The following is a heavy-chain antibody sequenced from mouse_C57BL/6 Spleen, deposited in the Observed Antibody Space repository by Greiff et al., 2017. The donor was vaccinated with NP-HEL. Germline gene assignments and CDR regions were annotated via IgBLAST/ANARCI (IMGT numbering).Heavy chain of an antibody. CDR1: GYTFTSYW. V-gene: IGHV1-69*01. J-gene: IGHJ1*03. CDR3: ARRGVYWYFDV. Sequence: QVQLQQPGAELVMPGASVKLSCKASGYTFTSYWMHWVKQRPGQGLEWIGEIDPSDSYTNYNQKFKGKSTFTVDKSSSTAYMQLSSLTSEDSAVYYCARRGVYWYFDVWGTGTTVTVSS. CDR2: IDPSDSYT.